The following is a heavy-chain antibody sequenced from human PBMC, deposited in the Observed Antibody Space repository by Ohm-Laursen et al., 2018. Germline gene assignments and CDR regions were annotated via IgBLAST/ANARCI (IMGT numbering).Heavy chain of an antibody. CDR3: AKCMGRSGDGVDY. CDR2: ISGPSSVT. CDR1: GFTFTSHA. V-gene: IGHV3-23*01. J-gene: IGHJ4*02. Sequence: SLRLSCTASGFTFTSHAMSWVRQAPGKGLEWVSGISGPSSVTYYADSVKGRFTISRDDSKNTLYLQMDSLRAEDTAVYYCAKCMGRSGDGVDYWGQGTLVTVSS. D-gene: IGHD6-19*01.